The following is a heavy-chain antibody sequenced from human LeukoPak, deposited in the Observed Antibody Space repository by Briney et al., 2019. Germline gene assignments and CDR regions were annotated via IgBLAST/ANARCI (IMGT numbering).Heavy chain of an antibody. D-gene: IGHD6-19*01. Sequence: SETLSLTCTVSGGSISSYYWSWIRQPAGKGLEWIGRIYTSGSTNYNPSLKSRVTMSVDTSKNQFSLKLSSVTAADTAVYYCARDRAVAGPYYYYYMDVWGKGTTVTISS. CDR1: GGSISSYY. CDR2: IYTSGST. V-gene: IGHV4-4*07. CDR3: ARDRAVAGPYYYYYMDV. J-gene: IGHJ6*03.